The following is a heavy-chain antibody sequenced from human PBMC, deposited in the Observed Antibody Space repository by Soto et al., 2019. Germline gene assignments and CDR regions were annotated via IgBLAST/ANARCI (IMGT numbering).Heavy chain of an antibody. CDR3: ARQHIVVVPATSPWFDP. D-gene: IGHD2-2*01. Sequence: QLQLQESGPGLVKPSETLSLTCTVSGGSISSSSYYWGWIRQPPGQGLEWIGSIYYSGSTYYNPSLKSRVTISVDTSKNQFSLKLSSVTAADTAVYYCARQHIVVVPATSPWFDPWGQGTLVTVSS. J-gene: IGHJ5*02. CDR1: GGSISSSSYY. CDR2: IYYSGST. V-gene: IGHV4-39*01.